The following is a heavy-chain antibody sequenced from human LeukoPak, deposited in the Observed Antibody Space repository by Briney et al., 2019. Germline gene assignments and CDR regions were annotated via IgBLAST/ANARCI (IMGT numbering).Heavy chain of an antibody. Sequence: PGGSLKLSCAASGFTFSSYGMHWVRQAPGKGLEWVAFIRYDGSNKYYADSVKGRFTISRDNSKNTLYLQMNSLRAEDTAVYYCASEVGATGDYWGQGTLVTVSS. CDR1: GFTFSSYG. D-gene: IGHD1-26*01. CDR3: ASEVGATGDY. J-gene: IGHJ4*02. CDR2: IRYDGSNK. V-gene: IGHV3-30*02.